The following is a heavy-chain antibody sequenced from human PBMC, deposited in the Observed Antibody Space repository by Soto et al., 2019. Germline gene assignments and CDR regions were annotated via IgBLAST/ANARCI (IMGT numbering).Heavy chain of an antibody. CDR3: ARSGCGTSWYTGGFYYYYCGMDV. CDR1: GYTFTGYY. CDR2: INPNSGGT. Sequence: GASVKVACKASGYTFTGYYMHWVRQAPGQGLEWMGWINPNSGGTNYAQKFQGWVTMTRDTSISTAYMALSRLRSDDTAVYYCARSGCGTSWYTGGFYYYYCGMDVWGQGTTVTVSS. V-gene: IGHV1-2*04. J-gene: IGHJ6*02. D-gene: IGHD2-2*02.